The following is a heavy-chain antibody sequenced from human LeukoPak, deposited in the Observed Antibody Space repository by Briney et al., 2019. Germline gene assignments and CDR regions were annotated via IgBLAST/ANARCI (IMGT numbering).Heavy chain of an antibody. J-gene: IGHJ4*02. Sequence: ASETLSLTCTVSGGSITSYYWSWIRQPPGKGLEWIGYIYSSGSTTYNPSLKSRVTISVDTSKNQFSLKLTSVTAADTAVYYCARRAVAENYFDYWGQGTLVTDSS. CDR2: IYSSGST. D-gene: IGHD6-19*01. CDR1: GGSITSYY. CDR3: ARRAVAENYFDY. V-gene: IGHV4-59*08.